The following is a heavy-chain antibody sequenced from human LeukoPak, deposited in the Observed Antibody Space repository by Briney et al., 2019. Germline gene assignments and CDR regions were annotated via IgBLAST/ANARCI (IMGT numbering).Heavy chain of an antibody. CDR1: GGTFSSYA. D-gene: IGHD3-22*01. V-gene: IGHV1-69*13. CDR3: ARAMGDCYDSSVFY. J-gene: IGHJ4*02. Sequence: ASVKVSCKASGGTFSSYAISWVRQAPGQGLEWMGGIIPIFGTANYVQKFQGRVTITADESTSTAYMELSSLRSEDTAVYYCARAMGDCYDSSVFYWGQGTLVTVSS. CDR2: IIPIFGTA.